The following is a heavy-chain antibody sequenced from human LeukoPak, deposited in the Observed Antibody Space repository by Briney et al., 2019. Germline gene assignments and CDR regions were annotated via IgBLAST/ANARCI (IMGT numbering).Heavy chain of an antibody. J-gene: IGHJ4*02. CDR1: GFTFSSYW. CDR3: AREDGKFDY. CDR2: LRPDVDER. V-gene: IGHV3-7*01. Sequence: SGGSLRLSCAASGFTFSSYWMNWVRQAPGKGLEWVANLRPDVDERHYVESVRGRFTISRDNAKNLLYLQMNSLRADDTAVYYCAREDGKFDYWGQGTLVTVSP.